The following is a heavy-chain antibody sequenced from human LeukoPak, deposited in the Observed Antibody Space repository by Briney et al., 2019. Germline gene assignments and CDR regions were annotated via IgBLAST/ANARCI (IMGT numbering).Heavy chain of an antibody. J-gene: IGHJ4*02. Sequence: GGSLRLSCAACGFTFRSYSMNWVRQAPGKGREGVSYISSSSSTTYYAEYVKGRFTISRDNAKNSLYLQMNSLRAEDTAVYYCARDGSYSSGWYGFDFDYWGQGTLATVSS. CDR2: ISSSSSTT. V-gene: IGHV3-48*01. D-gene: IGHD6-19*01. CDR1: GFTFRSYS. CDR3: ARDGSYSSGWYGFDFDY.